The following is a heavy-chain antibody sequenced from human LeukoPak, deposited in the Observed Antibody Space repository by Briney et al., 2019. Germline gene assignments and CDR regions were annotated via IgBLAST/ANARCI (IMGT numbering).Heavy chain of an antibody. J-gene: IGHJ4*02. CDR1: GLTFSNFW. CDR2: IYGDGSFT. Sequence: GGSLRLSGAASGLTFSNFWMHWVRQAPGKGLVWVALIYGDGSFTRYADSVKGRFTISRDNAKNTVYLQMNSLRVEDTAVYYCARGNWNYVVYYFDYWGQGTLVTVSS. D-gene: IGHD1-7*01. V-gene: IGHV3-74*01. CDR3: ARGNWNYVVYYFDY.